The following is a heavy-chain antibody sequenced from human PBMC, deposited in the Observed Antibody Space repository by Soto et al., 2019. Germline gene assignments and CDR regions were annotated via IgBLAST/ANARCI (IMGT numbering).Heavy chain of an antibody. D-gene: IGHD1-1*01. Sequence: QVQLLQSGPGLVKPSQTLSLTCTVSGGSISSGDYYWSWIRQPPGKGLEWIGYIHYSGGTYYNPSLYSRVTISVDTSKNQFSLKLTSVTAADTAVYYCARVIVGTTDFDYWGQGTLVTVSS. J-gene: IGHJ4*02. V-gene: IGHV4-30-4*01. CDR3: ARVIVGTTDFDY. CDR2: IHYSGGT. CDR1: GGSISSGDYY.